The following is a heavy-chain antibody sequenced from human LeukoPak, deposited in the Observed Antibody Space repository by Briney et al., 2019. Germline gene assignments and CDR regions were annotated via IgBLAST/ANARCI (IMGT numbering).Heavy chain of an antibody. J-gene: IGHJ5*02. CDR3: ARDSITGVPWGYNWFDP. CDR1: GHTFIGYY. V-gene: IGHV1-2*02. D-gene: IGHD1-20*01. Sequence: ASVKVSCKASGHTFIGYYMHWVRQAPGQGLEWMGWINPNSGGTNYAQKFQGRVTMTRDTSISTAYMELSRLRSDDTAVYYCARDSITGVPWGYNWFDPWGQGTLVTVSS. CDR2: INPNSGGT.